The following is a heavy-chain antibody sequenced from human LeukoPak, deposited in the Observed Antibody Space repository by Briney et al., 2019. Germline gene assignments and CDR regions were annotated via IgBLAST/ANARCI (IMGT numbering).Heavy chain of an antibody. Sequence: SETLSLTCAVHGGSFSGYYWTWIRQPAGKGLEWIGRIFTSGSTNYNPSLKSRVTISVDTSKNQFSLNLISVTAADTAVYYCARDVTYSSSPDAFDIWGQGTMVTVSS. J-gene: IGHJ3*02. CDR3: ARDVTYSSSPDAFDI. CDR2: IFTSGST. V-gene: IGHV4-4*07. CDR1: GGSFSGYY. D-gene: IGHD6-13*01.